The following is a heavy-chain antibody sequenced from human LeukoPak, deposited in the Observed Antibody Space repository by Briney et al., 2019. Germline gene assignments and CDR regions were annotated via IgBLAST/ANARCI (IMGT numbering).Heavy chain of an antibody. J-gene: IGHJ4*02. CDR3: ARNSDYCSSTSCYAL. CDR2: IYYSGST. Sequence: SETLSLTCTVSGGSISSYYWSWIRQPPGKGLEWIGYIYYSGSTNYNPSLKSRVTISVDTSKNQFSLKLSSVTAADTAVYYCARNSDYCSSTSCYALWGQGTLVTVSS. V-gene: IGHV4-59*01. CDR1: GGSISSYY. D-gene: IGHD2-2*01.